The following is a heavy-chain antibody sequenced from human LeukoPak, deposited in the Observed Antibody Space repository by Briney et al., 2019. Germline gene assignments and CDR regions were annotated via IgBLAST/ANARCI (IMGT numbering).Heavy chain of an antibody. J-gene: IGHJ6*02. V-gene: IGHV4-59*01. CDR2: IYYSGST. D-gene: IGHD3-10*01. CDR1: GDSISDYF. Sequence: PSETLSLTCTVSGDSISDYFWTWIRQPPGKGLEWIGYIYYSGSTNYNPSLKSRVTISIDTSKKQFSLKVSSVTAADTAVYYCARTSGNYGMDVWGQGTTVTVSS. CDR3: ARTSGNYGMDV.